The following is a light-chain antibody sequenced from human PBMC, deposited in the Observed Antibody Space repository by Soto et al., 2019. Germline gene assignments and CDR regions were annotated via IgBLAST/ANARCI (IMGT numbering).Light chain of an antibody. CDR1: RSISVW. V-gene: IGKV1-5*01. CDR2: AAS. CDR3: QQYQSYSRT. Sequence: DILLTQSPSSLSASVGDRVTITCRASRSISVWLAWYQQKPGNAPKPLIYAASTLQSGVPSRFSGSGSGTEFTLTISSLKPDDFATYYCQQYQSYSRTFGQGTKV. J-gene: IGKJ1*01.